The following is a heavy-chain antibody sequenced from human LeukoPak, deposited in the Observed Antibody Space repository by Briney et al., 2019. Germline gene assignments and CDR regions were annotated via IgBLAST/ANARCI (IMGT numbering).Heavy chain of an antibody. V-gene: IGHV3-7*01. J-gene: IGHJ5*02. Sequence: GGSLRLSCAASGFTFSSYAMSWVRQAPGKGLEWVANIKQDGSEKYYVDSVKGRFTISRDNAKNSLYLQMNSLRAEDTAVYYCAREGYEVDIVATAWGQGTLVTVSS. CDR1: GFTFSSYA. D-gene: IGHD5-12*01. CDR3: AREGYEVDIVATA. CDR2: IKQDGSEK.